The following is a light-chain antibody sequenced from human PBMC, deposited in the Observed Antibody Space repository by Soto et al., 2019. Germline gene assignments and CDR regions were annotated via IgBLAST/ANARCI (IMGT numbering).Light chain of an antibody. Sequence: DIQMTQSTSTLSASVGDRVTITCRASQTISGWLAWYQQKPWKAPKLLIFEASILESGVPSRFSGSRSGTECTLTIGILHPDDCATYYCQQYTSYSPTFGQGTKVEI. CDR3: QQYTSYSPT. J-gene: IGKJ1*01. CDR1: QTISGW. V-gene: IGKV1-5*03. CDR2: EAS.